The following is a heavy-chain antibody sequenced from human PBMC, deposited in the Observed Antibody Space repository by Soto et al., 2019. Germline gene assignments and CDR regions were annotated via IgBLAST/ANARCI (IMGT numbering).Heavy chain of an antibody. D-gene: IGHD3-16*01. J-gene: IGHJ4*02. Sequence: QVQLVQSGAEVKKPGASVRVSCKASGYTFTAYAMDWVRQTPGQRLEWVGWINVGTGDTEYSQQFQGRVNITRDTSARTLYMELSSLRSDDTAVYYCARDVDTSMISPLDYGGQGSLVTVSS. CDR2: INVGTGDT. CDR1: GYTFTAYA. CDR3: ARDVDTSMISPLDY. V-gene: IGHV1-3*01.